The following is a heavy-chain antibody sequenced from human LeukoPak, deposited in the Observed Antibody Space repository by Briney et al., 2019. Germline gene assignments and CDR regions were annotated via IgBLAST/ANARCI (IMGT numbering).Heavy chain of an antibody. CDR3: ARGWYHYGMDV. Sequence: SETLSLTCAVYGGSFSGYYWSWIRQSPGKGLEWIGEINHSGSTNYNPSLKSRVTISVDTSKNQFSLKLSSVTAADTAVYYCARGWYHYGMDVWGQGTTVTVSS. CDR1: GGSFSGYY. J-gene: IGHJ6*02. CDR2: INHSGST. V-gene: IGHV4-34*01.